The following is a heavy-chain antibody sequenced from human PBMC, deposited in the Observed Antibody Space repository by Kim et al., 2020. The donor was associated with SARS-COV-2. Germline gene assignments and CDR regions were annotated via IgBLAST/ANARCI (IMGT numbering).Heavy chain of an antibody. D-gene: IGHD6-13*01. V-gene: IGHV4-4*02. CDR3: AREGSGGFAAAGPKWFDP. J-gene: IGHJ5*02. CDR1: GGSISSSNW. CDR2: IYHSGST. Sequence: SETLSLTCAVSGGSISSSNWWSWVRQPPGKGLEWIGEIYHSGSTNYNPSLKSRVTISVDKSKNQFSLKLSSVTAADTAVYYCAREGSGGFAAAGPKWFDPWGQGTLVTVSS.